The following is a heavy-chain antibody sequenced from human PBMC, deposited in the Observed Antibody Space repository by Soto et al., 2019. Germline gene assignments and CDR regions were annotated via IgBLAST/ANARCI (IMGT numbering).Heavy chain of an antibody. J-gene: IGHJ2*01. Sequence: GGSLRLSRSASGCAFGGYSINWVRQAPGDGLEWVSSISSSSSYIYYADSVKGRFTISRDNAKNSLYLQMNSLRAEDTAVYYCARDPLLPRTTVTLLGYFDLWGRGTLVTVSS. CDR3: ARDPLLPRTTVTLLGYFDL. V-gene: IGHV3-21*01. CDR2: ISSSSSYI. CDR1: GCAFGGYS. D-gene: IGHD4-17*01.